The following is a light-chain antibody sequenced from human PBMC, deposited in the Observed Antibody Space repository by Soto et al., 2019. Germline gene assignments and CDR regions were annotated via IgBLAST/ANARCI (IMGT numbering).Light chain of an antibody. V-gene: IGLV2-11*01. CDR3: CSYAGSYNLGV. CDR2: DVT. J-gene: IGLJ3*02. Sequence: QAVLAQPRSVSGSPGQSVNISCTGTSSDVGGYDFVSWYQQLPGKAPKLMIFDVTKRSSGVPDRFSGSKSGNSASLTISGLQAEDEADYYCCSYAGSYNLGVFGGGTKLTVL. CDR1: SSDVGGYDF.